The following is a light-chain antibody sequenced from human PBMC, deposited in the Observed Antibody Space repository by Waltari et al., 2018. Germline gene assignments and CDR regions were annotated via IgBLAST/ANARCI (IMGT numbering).Light chain of an antibody. CDR2: GAS. CDR1: QSITSIP. J-gene: IGKJ4*01. Sequence: EIVLTQSPGTLSLSPGERATLPCSASQSITSIPLGWYQQKPGQAPRLLLFGASTRATGIPDRFSGSGSGTDFTLTINRLEPEDFAVYYCQQWDGSFLTFGGGTEVEL. V-gene: IGKV3-20*01. CDR3: QQWDGSFLT.